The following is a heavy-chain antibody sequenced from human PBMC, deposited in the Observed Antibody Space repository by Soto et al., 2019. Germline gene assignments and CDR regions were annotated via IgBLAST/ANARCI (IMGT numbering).Heavy chain of an antibody. J-gene: IGHJ4*02. CDR2: IYYSGST. Sequence: QVQLQESGPGLVKPSQTLSLTCTVSGGSISSGDYYWSWIRQPPGKGREWIGYIYYSGSTYYNPSLKSRVTISVDTSKNQFSLKLSSVTAADTAVYYCARGPPHWNYAVPFDYWGQGTLVTVSS. D-gene: IGHD1-7*01. CDR3: ARGPPHWNYAVPFDY. CDR1: GGSISSGDYY. V-gene: IGHV4-30-4*01.